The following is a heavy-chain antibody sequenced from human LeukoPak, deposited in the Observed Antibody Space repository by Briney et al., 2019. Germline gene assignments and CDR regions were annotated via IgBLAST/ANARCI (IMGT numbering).Heavy chain of an antibody. CDR2: ISYDGSNK. D-gene: IGHD1-7*01. CDR1: GFTFSSYG. J-gene: IGHJ4*02. V-gene: IGHV3-30*18. Sequence: PGGSLRLSCAASGFTFSSYGMHWVRQAPGKGLEWVAVISYDGSNKYYADSVKGRFTISRDNSKNTLYLQMNSLRAEDTAVYYCANSGNYGLFDYWGQGTLVTVSS. CDR3: ANSGNYGLFDY.